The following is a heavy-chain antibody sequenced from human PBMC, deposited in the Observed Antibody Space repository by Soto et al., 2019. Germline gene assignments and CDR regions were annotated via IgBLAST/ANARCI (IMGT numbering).Heavy chain of an antibody. D-gene: IGHD3-10*01. Sequence: SQTLSLTCAISGDSVSSDSAAWNWIRQSPSRGLEWLGRTYYKSKWYNDHAISVKSRMTINPDTSKNQFSLHLNSVTPEDTAVYYCARGKMYGSGSYSVFDFWGQGTLVTVS. CDR2: TYYKSKWYN. V-gene: IGHV6-1*01. CDR1: GDSVSSDSAA. CDR3: ARGKMYGSGSYSVFDF. J-gene: IGHJ4*02.